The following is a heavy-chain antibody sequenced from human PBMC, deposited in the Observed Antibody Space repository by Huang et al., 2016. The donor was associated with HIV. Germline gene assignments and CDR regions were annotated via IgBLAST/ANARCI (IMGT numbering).Heavy chain of an antibody. CDR2: IYPGDSDT. J-gene: IGHJ6*02. CDR3: ARLIGSPSFYYGLDV. V-gene: IGHV5-51*01. CDR1: GYRFRSNW. Sequence: EVQLVQSGAEVKKPGESLKISCKGSGYRFRSNWIGGVRQMPGKGLEWMVIIYPGDSDTRDSPSFQGQVTISADKSINTAYLQWSSRKASDTAMYYCARLIGSPSFYYGLDVWGQGTTVTVSS. D-gene: IGHD3-10*01.